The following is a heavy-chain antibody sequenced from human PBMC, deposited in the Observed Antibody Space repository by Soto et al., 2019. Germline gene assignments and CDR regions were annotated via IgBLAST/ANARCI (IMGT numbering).Heavy chain of an antibody. CDR2: INAGNGNT. D-gene: IGHD5-12*01. CDR1: GITFTTYA. J-gene: IGHJ5*02. V-gene: IGHV1-3*01. CDR3: ARAISGYVT. Sequence: QVQLVQSGTEVKKPGASVKVSCKASGITFTTYAIHWVRQAPGQGLEWMSWINAGNGNTRYSQKFQGRVTLTRDTSASTAYMDLSSLTSEDAAIYYCARAISGYVTWGQGTLVTVSS.